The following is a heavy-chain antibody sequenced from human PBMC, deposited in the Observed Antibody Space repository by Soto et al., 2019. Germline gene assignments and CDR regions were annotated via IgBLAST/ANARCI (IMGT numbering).Heavy chain of an antibody. CDR2: IIPIFGTA. CDR1: GGTFSSYA. CDR3: ATNNWNITGGGYYYYYGMDV. D-gene: IGHD1-20*01. Sequence: QVQLVQSGAEVKKPGSSVKVSCKASGGTFSSYAISWVRQAPGQGLEWMGGIIPIFGTANYAQKFQGRVTIITAESTSTAYMELSSLRSEDTAVYYCATNNWNITGGGYYYYYGMDVWGQGTTVTVSS. J-gene: IGHJ6*02. V-gene: IGHV1-69*01.